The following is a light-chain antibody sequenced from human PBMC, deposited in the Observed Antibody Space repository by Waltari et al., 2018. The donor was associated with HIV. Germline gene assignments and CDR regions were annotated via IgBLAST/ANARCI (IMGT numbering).Light chain of an antibody. CDR3: QAWDSTTAGV. V-gene: IGLV3-1*01. Sequence: SYELTQSPSVSVSPGQTASIPCSGDKLRETSVCWYQQKPGPSPVLVMYQEDRRSSGIPERFYGSNSGNTDTLTIRGTQAMDEADYYCQAWDSTTAGVFGTGTKVTVL. CDR1: KLRETS. J-gene: IGLJ1*01. CDR2: QED.